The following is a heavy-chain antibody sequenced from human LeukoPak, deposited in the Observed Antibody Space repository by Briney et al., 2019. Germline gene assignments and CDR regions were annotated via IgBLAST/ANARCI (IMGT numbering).Heavy chain of an antibody. Sequence: SETLSLTCAVYGGSFSGYYWSWIRQPPGKGLEWIGEINHRGSTNYNPSLKSRVTISVDTSKNQFSLKLSSVTAADTAVYYCARHRSGWLQSSFDYWGQGTLVTVSS. D-gene: IGHD5-24*01. CDR2: INHRGST. CDR1: GGSFSGYY. V-gene: IGHV4-34*01. J-gene: IGHJ4*02. CDR3: ARHRSGWLQSSFDY.